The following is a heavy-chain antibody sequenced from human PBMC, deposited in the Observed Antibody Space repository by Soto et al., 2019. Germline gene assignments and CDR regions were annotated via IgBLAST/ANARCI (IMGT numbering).Heavy chain of an antibody. Sequence: GGSLRLSCAASGFTFSSYAMSWVRQAPGKGLEWVSAISGSGGSTYYADSVKGRFTISRDNSKNTLYLQMNSLRAEDTAVYYCARSLRQWMVLYYFDYWGQGTLVTVSS. J-gene: IGHJ4*02. D-gene: IGHD6-19*01. CDR1: GFTFSSYA. CDR3: ARSLRQWMVLYYFDY. CDR2: ISGSGGST. V-gene: IGHV3-23*01.